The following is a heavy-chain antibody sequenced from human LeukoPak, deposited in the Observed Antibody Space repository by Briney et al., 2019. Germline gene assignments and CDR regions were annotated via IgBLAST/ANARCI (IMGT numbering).Heavy chain of an antibody. CDR1: GFTVSSQY. Sequence: GGSLRLSCAASGFTVSSQYMSWVRQAPGKGLEWVSVIYTGGTTHYADSVKGRFTISRDNAKNTLFLQMNSLRAEDTAVYYCARRKVVSAYYYDMDVWGQGTTVTVSS. J-gene: IGHJ6*02. V-gene: IGHV3-66*01. CDR2: IYTGGTT. D-gene: IGHD2-2*01. CDR3: ARRKVVSAYYYDMDV.